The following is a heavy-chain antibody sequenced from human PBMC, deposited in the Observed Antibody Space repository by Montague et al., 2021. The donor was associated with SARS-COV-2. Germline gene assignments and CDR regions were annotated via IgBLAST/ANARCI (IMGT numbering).Heavy chain of an antibody. CDR1: GGSISSTHYY. CDR2: IFYSGSA. V-gene: IGHV4-39*01. D-gene: IGHD2-15*01. Sequence: SETLSLTCTVSGGSISSTHYYWGRVRQPPGKGLEWIGNIFYSGSAYYNPSLRSRVTISVDTSKNQFALRLSSVTATDTAVYYCARGPGGGADWSFDYWGQGTLVTVSS. CDR3: ARGPGGGADWSFDY. J-gene: IGHJ4*01.